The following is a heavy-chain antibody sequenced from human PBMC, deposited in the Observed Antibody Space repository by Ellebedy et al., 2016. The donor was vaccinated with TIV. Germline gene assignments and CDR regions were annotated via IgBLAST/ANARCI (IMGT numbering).Heavy chain of an antibody. CDR1: GSTFPTSA. Sequence: SVKVSCXVSGSTFPTSAMQWVRQARGQRLEWMGWIVVGSGNTNYAQKFQERVTITRDMSTSTAYMKLSSLRSEDTAVYSCAADRMEQWLVRDYYGMDVWGQGTTVTVSS. CDR3: AADRMEQWLVRDYYGMDV. CDR2: IVVGSGNT. J-gene: IGHJ6*02. V-gene: IGHV1-58*02. D-gene: IGHD6-19*01.